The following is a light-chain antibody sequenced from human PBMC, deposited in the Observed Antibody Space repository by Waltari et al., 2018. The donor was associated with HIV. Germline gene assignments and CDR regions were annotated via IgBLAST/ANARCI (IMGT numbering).Light chain of an antibody. CDR3: QSYDSSLSVWV. Sequence: QSVLTQPPSVSGAPGQRVTISCTGSSSTIGAGYDVHWYQQLPGTAPKLLIYGNSNRPSGVPDRFSGSKSGTSASLAITGLLAEDEADYYFQSYDSSLSVWVFGGGTKLTVL. CDR2: GNS. CDR1: SSTIGAGYD. V-gene: IGLV1-40*01. J-gene: IGLJ3*02.